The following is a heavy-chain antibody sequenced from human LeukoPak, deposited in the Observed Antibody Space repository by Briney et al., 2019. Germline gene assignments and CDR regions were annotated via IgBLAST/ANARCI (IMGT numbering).Heavy chain of an antibody. CDR2: MSYAGGKR. D-gene: IGHD1-26*01. V-gene: IGHV3-30-3*01. CDR1: GFTYSVYS. J-gene: IGHJ2*01. Sequence: GGSLRLSCAASGFTYSVYSMNWVRQAPGKGLQWVALMSYAGGKRYYADSVKGRFTISRDNSKNTLYLQMSSLRPEDTAVYYCARKNGAYWYLDLWGRGTLVTVSS. CDR3: ARKNGAYWYLDL.